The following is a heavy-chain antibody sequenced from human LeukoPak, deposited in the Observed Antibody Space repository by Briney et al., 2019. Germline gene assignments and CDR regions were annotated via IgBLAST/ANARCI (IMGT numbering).Heavy chain of an antibody. CDR2: IKQDGSEK. V-gene: IGHV3-7*01. CDR1: GFTFSSYW. Sequence: GGSLRLSCAASGFTFSSYWMSWVRQAPGKGLEWVANIKQDGSEKSYVASVKGRFTISRDNAKNSLYLQMNSLRAEDTVVYYCARERGQGYSYGYGDYWGQGTLVTVSS. CDR3: ARERGQGYSYGYGDY. D-gene: IGHD5-18*01. J-gene: IGHJ4*02.